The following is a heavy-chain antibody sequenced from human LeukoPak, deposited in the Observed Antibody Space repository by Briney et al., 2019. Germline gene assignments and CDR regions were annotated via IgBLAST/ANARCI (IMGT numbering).Heavy chain of an antibody. Sequence: GESLKISCKDSGYSFTNYWIGWVRQMPGKGLEWMGIIHSADSNTKYSPSFQGRVTISADKSISTAYLQWSGLKASDTAMYYCAGARHGDYRWDYWGQGTLATVSS. CDR1: GYSFTNYW. J-gene: IGHJ4*02. V-gene: IGHV5-51*01. D-gene: IGHD4-17*01. CDR2: IHSADSNT. CDR3: AGARHGDYRWDY.